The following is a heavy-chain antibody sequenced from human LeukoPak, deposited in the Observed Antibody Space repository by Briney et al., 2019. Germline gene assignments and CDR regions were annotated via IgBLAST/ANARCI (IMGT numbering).Heavy chain of an antibody. J-gene: IGHJ4*02. CDR2: IYFSGST. D-gene: IGHD2-2*01. Sequence: SETLSLTCTVSGDSISSSSYYWGWIRQPPGKGLEWIGSIYFSGSTYYNPSLKSRFTISVDTSKNQCSLKLSSVTPTDTDVYYCVRQAGAKQMLPFDYWGQGALVTVSS. CDR3: VRQAGAKQMLPFDY. CDR1: GDSISSSSYY. V-gene: IGHV4-39*01.